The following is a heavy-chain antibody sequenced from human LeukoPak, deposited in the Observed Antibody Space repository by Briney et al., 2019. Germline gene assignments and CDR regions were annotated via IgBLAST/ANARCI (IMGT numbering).Heavy chain of an antibody. CDR1: GGTFSSYA. CDR3: ARRGEAYDFWSGYWFAY. J-gene: IGHJ4*02. V-gene: IGHV1-69*13. D-gene: IGHD3-3*01. Sequence: SVKVSCKASGGTFSSYAISWVRQAPGQGLEWMGGIIPIFGTANYAQKFQGRVTITADESTSTAYMELSSLRSEDTAVYYCARRGEAYDFWSGYWFAYWGQGTLVTVS. CDR2: IIPIFGTA.